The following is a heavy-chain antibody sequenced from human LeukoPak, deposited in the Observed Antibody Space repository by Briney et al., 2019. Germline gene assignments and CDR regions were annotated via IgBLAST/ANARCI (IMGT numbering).Heavy chain of an antibody. CDR3: ANVLFGELLFSDY. D-gene: IGHD3-10*01. CDR1: GFTFSSYA. J-gene: IGHJ4*02. Sequence: GGSLRLSCAASGFTFSSYAMSWVRQAPGKGLEWVSAISGSGGSTYSADSVKGRFTISRDNSKNTLYLQMNSLRAEDTAVYYCANVLFGELLFSDYWGQGTLVTVSS. CDR2: ISGSGGST. V-gene: IGHV3-23*01.